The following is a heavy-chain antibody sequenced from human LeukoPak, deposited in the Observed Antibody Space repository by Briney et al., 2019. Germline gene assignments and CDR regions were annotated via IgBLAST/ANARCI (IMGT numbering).Heavy chain of an antibody. CDR2: ISESGDVT. CDR1: GFTFSSYP. D-gene: IGHD6-6*01. J-gene: IGHJ4*02. V-gene: IGHV3-23*01. CDR3: ARDSSHYLGSSDY. Sequence: GGSLRLSCVVSGFTFSSYPMSWARQAPGKGLEWVSVISESGDVTHYADSMKGRFTISRDNTKNTLNLQMNGLRDKDTAIYYCARDSSHYLGSSDYWGQGALVTVSS.